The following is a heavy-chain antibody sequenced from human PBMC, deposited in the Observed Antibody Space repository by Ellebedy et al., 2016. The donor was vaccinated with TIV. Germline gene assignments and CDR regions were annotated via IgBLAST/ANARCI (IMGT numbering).Heavy chain of an antibody. Sequence: GGSLRLXCAASGFTVSSNYMSWVRQAPGKGLEWVSAISGSGGSTYYADSVKGRFTISRDNSKNTLYLQMNSLRAEDTAVYYCAKYYDSSGYKDLENYYYYGMDVWGQGTTVTVSS. J-gene: IGHJ6*02. V-gene: IGHV3-23*01. D-gene: IGHD3-22*01. CDR2: ISGSGGST. CDR3: AKYYDSSGYKDLENYYYYGMDV. CDR1: GFTVSSNY.